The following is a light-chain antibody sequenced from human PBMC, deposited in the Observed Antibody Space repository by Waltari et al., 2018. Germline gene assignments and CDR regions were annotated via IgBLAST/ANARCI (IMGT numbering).Light chain of an antibody. CDR1: QSISSW. CDR3: QQYNSYWT. V-gene: IGKV1-5*03. Sequence: DIQMTQSPSTLYASVGDRVTITCRASQSISSWLAWYQQKPGKAPKLLIYKASSLESRVPSRFSGSGSVTEFTLTISSLQPDDFATYYCQQYNSYWTFGQGTKVEIK. J-gene: IGKJ1*01. CDR2: KAS.